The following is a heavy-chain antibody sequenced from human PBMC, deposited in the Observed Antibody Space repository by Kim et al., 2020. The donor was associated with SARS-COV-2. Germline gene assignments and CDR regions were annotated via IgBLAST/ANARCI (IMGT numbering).Heavy chain of an antibody. CDR1: GGSISSSSYY. J-gene: IGHJ4*02. CDR3: ARLQVGYFDWLLPTRGYYFDY. V-gene: IGHV4-39*01. D-gene: IGHD3-9*01. CDR2: IYYSGST. Sequence: SETLSLTCTVSGGSISSSSYYWGWIRQPPGKGLEWIGSIYYSGSTYYNPSLKSRVTISVDTSKNQFSLKLSSVTAADTAVYYCARLQVGYFDWLLPTRGYYFDYWGQGTLVTVSS.